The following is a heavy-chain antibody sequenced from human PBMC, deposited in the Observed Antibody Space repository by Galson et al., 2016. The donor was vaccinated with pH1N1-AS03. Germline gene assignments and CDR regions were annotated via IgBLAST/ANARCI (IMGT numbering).Heavy chain of an antibody. CDR1: GFTFSATW. Sequence: SLRLSCAASGFTFSATWIHWIRQGPGKGLVWVSRISPDGSIVGYADSVKGRFTVSRDNDKNTVYLQMSSLRTEDTAVYYCARDPSSGSYYERDYWGQGTLVAVSS. J-gene: IGHJ4*02. CDR3: ARDPSSGSYYERDY. CDR2: ISPDGSIV. V-gene: IGHV3-74*01. D-gene: IGHD1-26*01.